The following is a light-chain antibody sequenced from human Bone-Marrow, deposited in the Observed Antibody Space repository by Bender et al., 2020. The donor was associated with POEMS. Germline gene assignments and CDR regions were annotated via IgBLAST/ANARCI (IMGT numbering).Light chain of an antibody. V-gene: IGLV1-36*01. CDR2: YDD. Sequence: QSLVTPPPSLSESPRQRVSTSCSGCISNIGNHGVNRYQKLPGEAPKLLIYYDDLLTPGVPDRISGSKSGTSDSLGLSGLRSEDEADYYCAAWDDSLGGVVFVGGTKLSVL. CDR3: AAWDDSLGGVV. J-gene: IGLJ2*01. CDR1: ISNIGNHG.